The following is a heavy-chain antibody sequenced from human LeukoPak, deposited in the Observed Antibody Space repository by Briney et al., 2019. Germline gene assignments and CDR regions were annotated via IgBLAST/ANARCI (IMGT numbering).Heavy chain of an antibody. D-gene: IGHD1-1*01. CDR3: ARAAWNQPLDI. CDR1: GFTFSDYF. CDR2: ISSSGSTI. Sequence: GGSLRLSCAASGFTFSDYFMSWIRQAPGKGLEWVSYISSSGSTIDYADSVKGRFTISRDNAKNSLYLQMNGLRAEDTAVYYCARAAWNQPLDIWGQGTMVTVSS. J-gene: IGHJ3*02. V-gene: IGHV3-11*04.